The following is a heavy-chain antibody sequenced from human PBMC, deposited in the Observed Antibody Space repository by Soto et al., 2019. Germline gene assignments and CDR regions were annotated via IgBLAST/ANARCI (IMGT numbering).Heavy chain of an antibody. CDR3: VKDRVESGLGEVEF. V-gene: IGHV3-30*18. D-gene: IGHD3-16*01. CDR2: ISYDGSRK. Sequence: PWGSLRLSCAASGFTFSRHGMHWVRQAPGKGLEWVAVISYDGSRKYYVDSVKGRFTIYRDNSKSTLYLQVNSLRPEDTAVYYCVKDRVESGLGEVEFWGKGNMVTVSS. CDR1: GFTFSRHG. J-gene: IGHJ4*02.